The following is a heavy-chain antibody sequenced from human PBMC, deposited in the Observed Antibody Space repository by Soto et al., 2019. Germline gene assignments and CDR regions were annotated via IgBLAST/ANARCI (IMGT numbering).Heavy chain of an antibody. CDR1: GGTFSSYA. Sequence: GASVKVSCKASGGTFSSYAISWVRQAPGQGLEWMGGIIPIFGTANYAQKFQGRVTITADESTSTAYMELSSLRSEDTAVYYFARYFGHYYGSGSYYFPYYYYGMDVWGQGTTVTVSS. J-gene: IGHJ6*02. CDR3: ARYFGHYYGSGSYYFPYYYYGMDV. D-gene: IGHD3-10*01. V-gene: IGHV1-69*13. CDR2: IIPIFGTA.